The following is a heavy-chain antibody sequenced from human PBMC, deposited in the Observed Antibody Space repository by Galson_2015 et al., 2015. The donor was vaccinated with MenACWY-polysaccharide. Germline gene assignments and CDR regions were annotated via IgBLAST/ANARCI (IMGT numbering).Heavy chain of an antibody. Sequence: SVKVSCNASGYTFSSYDINWVRQTTGQGLEWMGWMNPNSGNTGYAQKFQGRVTMTRNTSISIAYMELSSLRSEDTAVYYCARGGKYYYDSSGYLNWFDPWGQGTLVTVSS. D-gene: IGHD3-22*01. CDR2: MNPNSGNT. CDR1: GYTFSSYD. J-gene: IGHJ5*02. V-gene: IGHV1-8*01. CDR3: ARGGKYYYDSSGYLNWFDP.